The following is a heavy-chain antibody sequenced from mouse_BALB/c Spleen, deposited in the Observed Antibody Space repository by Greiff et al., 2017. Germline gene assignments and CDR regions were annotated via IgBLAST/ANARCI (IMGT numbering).Heavy chain of an antibody. V-gene: IGHV1S81*02. D-gene: IGHD2-4*01. CDR2: INPSNGGT. CDR3: TRSLITTYAMDY. Sequence: QVQLQQSGAELVKPGASVKLSCKASGYTFTSYYMYWVKQRPGQGLEWIGGINPSNGGTNFNEKFKSKATLTVDKSSSTAYMQLSSLTSEDSAVYYCTRSLITTYAMDYWGQGTSVTVSS. J-gene: IGHJ4*01. CDR1: GYTFTSYY.